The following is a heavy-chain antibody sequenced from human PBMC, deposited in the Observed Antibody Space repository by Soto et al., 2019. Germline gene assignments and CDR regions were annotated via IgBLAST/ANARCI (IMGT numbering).Heavy chain of an antibody. J-gene: IGHJ3*02. V-gene: IGHV4-34*01. CDR2: INHSGST. D-gene: IGHD2-2*01. CDR3: ARGRRMGYCSSTSCYAGRAFDI. CDR1: GGSFSGYY. Sequence: QVQLQQWGAGLLKPSETLSLTCAVYGGSFSGYYWSWIRQPPGKGLEWIGEINHSGSTNYNPSLKSRVTISGDPSKNQFPLKLSSVTAADTAVYYCARGRRMGYCSSTSCYAGRAFDIWGQGTMVTVSS.